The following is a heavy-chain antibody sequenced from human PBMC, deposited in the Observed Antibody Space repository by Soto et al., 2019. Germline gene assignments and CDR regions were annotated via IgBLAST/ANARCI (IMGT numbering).Heavy chain of an antibody. CDR2: ISSDGNDK. V-gene: IGHV3-30*18. CDR3: AKGSFSAHPFLDH. J-gene: IGHJ4*02. CDR1: GFTCSNYG. Sequence: QLQLLESGGGVVQPGRSLRLACAASGFTCSNYGMQWVRQAPGKGLEWVTTISSDGNDKYYAGSVKGRFTISRDNSENTLDLQMNGLRAEDTAVYYCAKGSFSAHPFLDHWAQGTLVTAS. D-gene: IGHD6-6*01.